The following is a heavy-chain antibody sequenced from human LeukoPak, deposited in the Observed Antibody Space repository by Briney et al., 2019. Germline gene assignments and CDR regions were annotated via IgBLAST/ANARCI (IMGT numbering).Heavy chain of an antibody. CDR2: ISYDGNNK. D-gene: IGHD3-10*01. Sequence: PGGSLRLSCAASGFTLSNYDMHWVRQAPGKGLEWVAVISYDGNNKYYADSVKGRFTISRDNSKNTLYLQMNSLRAEDTAVYYCANGVGSGSYYGYWGQGTLVTVSS. CDR1: GFTLSNYD. V-gene: IGHV3-30*18. CDR3: ANGVGSGSYYGY. J-gene: IGHJ4*02.